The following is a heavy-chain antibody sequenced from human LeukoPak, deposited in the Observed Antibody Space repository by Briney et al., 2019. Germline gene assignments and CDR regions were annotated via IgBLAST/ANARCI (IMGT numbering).Heavy chain of an antibody. CDR1: GFTFSTYA. CDR2: ITDSGGST. V-gene: IGHV3-23*01. Sequence: GGSLRLSCTASGFTFSTYAMSWVRQAPGEGLEWVSAITDSGGSTYYADSVKGRFTISRDNSKNTLYLQMNSLRAEDTAVYYCARDSARITHLFGYWGQGTLVTVSS. J-gene: IGHJ4*02. D-gene: IGHD3-10*01. CDR3: ARDSARITHLFGY.